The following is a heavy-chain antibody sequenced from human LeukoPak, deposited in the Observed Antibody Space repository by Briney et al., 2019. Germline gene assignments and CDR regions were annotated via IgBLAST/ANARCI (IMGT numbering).Heavy chain of an antibody. J-gene: IGHJ4*02. Sequence: PSETLSLTCTVSGGSISSYYWSWIRQPPGKGLEWIGYIYYSGSTNYNPSLKSRVTISVDTSKNQFSLKLSSVTAADTAVYYCARQPPYGSGNERWGQGTLVTVSS. CDR1: GGSISSYY. CDR3: ARQPPYGSGNER. V-gene: IGHV4-59*01. D-gene: IGHD3-10*01. CDR2: IYYSGST.